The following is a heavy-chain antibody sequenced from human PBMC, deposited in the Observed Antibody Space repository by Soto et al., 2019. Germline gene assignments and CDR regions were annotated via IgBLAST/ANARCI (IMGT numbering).Heavy chain of an antibody. V-gene: IGHV3-23*01. CDR1: GFTFSSYA. Sequence: GGSLRLSCAASGFTFSSYAMSWVRQAPGKGLEWVSAISGSGGSTYYADSVKGRFTISRDNSKNTLYLQMNSLRAEDTAVYYCAKGTEPSYYYYYMDVWGKGTTVTISS. CDR3: AKGTEPSYYYYYMDV. CDR2: ISGSGGST. J-gene: IGHJ6*03.